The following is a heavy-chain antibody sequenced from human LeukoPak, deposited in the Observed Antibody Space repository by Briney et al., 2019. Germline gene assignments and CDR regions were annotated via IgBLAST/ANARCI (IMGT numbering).Heavy chain of an antibody. Sequence: GGSLRLSCAASGFRFSDYYMSWIRQAPGKGLEWLSCITTSGSTTYYADSVKGRFTISRDNAKNSLYLQMNSLRAEDTAVYYCARDLAEQRGPPPPKGYWGQGTLVTVSS. CDR2: ITTSGSTT. V-gene: IGHV3-11*04. J-gene: IGHJ4*02. CDR1: GFRFSDYY. D-gene: IGHD3-10*01. CDR3: ARDLAEQRGPPPPKGY.